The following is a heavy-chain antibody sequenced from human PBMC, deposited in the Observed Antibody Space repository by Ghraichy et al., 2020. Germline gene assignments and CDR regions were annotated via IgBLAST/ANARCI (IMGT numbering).Heavy chain of an antibody. D-gene: IGHD4/OR15-4a*01. Sequence: ESLNISCAVYGGSFSGYYWSWIRQPPGKGLEWIGEINHSGSTNYNPSLKSRVTISVDTSKNQFSLKLSSVTAADTAVYYCARGCPETIYMDVWGKGTTVTVSS. CDR2: INHSGST. CDR3: ARGCPETIYMDV. CDR1: GGSFSGYY. J-gene: IGHJ6*03. V-gene: IGHV4-34*01.